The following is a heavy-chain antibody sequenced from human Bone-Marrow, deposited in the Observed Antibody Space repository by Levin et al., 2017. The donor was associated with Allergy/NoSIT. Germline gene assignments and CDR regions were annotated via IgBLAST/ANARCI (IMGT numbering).Heavy chain of an antibody. CDR1: GGSISSYY. CDR3: ARHKQWLRYWFDP. D-gene: IGHD6-19*01. CDR2: IYYSGST. V-gene: IGHV4-59*08. J-gene: IGHJ5*02. Sequence: PSETLSLTCTVSGGSISSYYWSWIRQPPGKGLEWIGYIYYSGSTNYNPSLKSRVTISVDTSKNQFSLKLSSVTAADTAVYYCARHKQWLRYWFDPWGQGTLVTVSS.